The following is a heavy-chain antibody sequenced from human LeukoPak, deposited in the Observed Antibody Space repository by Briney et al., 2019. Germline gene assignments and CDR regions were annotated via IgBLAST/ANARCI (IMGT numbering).Heavy chain of an antibody. Sequence: GASVKVSCKASGGTFSSYAISWVRQAPGQGLEWMGGIIPIFGTANYAQKFQGRVTITTDESTSTAYMELSSLRSEDTAVYCCARDRYCSSTSCYPYYYYYMDVWGKGTTVTVSS. V-gene: IGHV1-69*05. D-gene: IGHD2-2*01. J-gene: IGHJ6*03. CDR3: ARDRYCSSTSCYPYYYYYMDV. CDR2: IIPIFGTA. CDR1: GGTFSSYA.